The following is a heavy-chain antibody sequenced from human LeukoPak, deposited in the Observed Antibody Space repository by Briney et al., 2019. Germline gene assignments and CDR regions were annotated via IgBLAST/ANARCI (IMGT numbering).Heavy chain of an antibody. CDR2: FYHGGST. CDR1: GYPISTGYY. V-gene: IGHV4-38-2*02. D-gene: IGHD1-26*01. J-gene: IGHJ5*02. Sequence: SETLSLTCTVSGYPISTGYYWDWIRQPPGKGLEWIGTFYHGGSTYYNPSLKSRVTISVDTSKNQFSLKLSSVTAADTAVYYCARVPVNIWENWFDPWGQGTLVTVSS. CDR3: ARVPVNIWENWFDP.